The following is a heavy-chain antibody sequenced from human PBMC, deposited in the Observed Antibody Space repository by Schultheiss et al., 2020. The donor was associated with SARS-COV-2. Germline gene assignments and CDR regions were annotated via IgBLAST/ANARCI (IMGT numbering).Heavy chain of an antibody. CDR3: ARLTTVTTDWFDP. CDR2: ISGSGAST. Sequence: GGSLRLSCVASGFTFSNYVVTWVRQAPGKGLEWVSAISGSGASTSYADSVKGRFTISRDNSNNTLYLQMNSLRAEDTAVYYCARLTTVTTDWFDPWGQGTLVTVSS. D-gene: IGHD4-17*01. J-gene: IGHJ5*02. V-gene: IGHV3-23*01. CDR1: GFTFSNYV.